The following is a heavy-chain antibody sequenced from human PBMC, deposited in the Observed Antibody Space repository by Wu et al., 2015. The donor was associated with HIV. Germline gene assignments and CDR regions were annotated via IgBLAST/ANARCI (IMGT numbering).Heavy chain of an antibody. J-gene: IGHJ6*02. CDR1: GYTFSSYD. V-gene: IGHV1-8*01. CDR3: AKDKEFSSGWHRFYGMDV. CDR2: INPNGGNT. Sequence: QVQLVQSGAEVKKPGASVKVSCKASGYTFSSYDLNWVRQVPGQGLEWLGRINPNGGNTDYAQKFQGRLTLTRDSSIDTAYMELKNLGSEDTAVYYCAKDKEFSSGWHRFYGMDVWGQGTTVTVSS. D-gene: IGHD6-19*01.